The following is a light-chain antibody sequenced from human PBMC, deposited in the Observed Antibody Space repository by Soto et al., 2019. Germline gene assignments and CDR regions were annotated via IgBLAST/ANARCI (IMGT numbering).Light chain of an antibody. CDR2: GAS. CDR3: QQLNSYPLT. V-gene: IGKV1-9*01. Sequence: DLQLTPSPSFLSASVGDRVTITCRASQGIGSYLVWYQQKPVKAPKLLIYGASTLQGGVSSRFSGSGSGTEFTLTSSSLQPEDFATDYCQQLNSYPLTFGGGTKVEIK. CDR1: QGIGSY. J-gene: IGKJ4*01.